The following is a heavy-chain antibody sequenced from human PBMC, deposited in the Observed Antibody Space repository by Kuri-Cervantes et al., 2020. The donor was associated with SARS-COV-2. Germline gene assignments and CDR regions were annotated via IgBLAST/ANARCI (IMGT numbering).Heavy chain of an antibody. V-gene: IGHV5-51*01. CDR3: ARQSRGATATVTTDYYYYGMDV. Sequence: QVSCKGSGYSFTSCWIGWVRQMPGKGLGWMGIIYPGDSDTKYSPSFQGQVTISTDKSISTAYLQWSSLKASDTAMYYCARQSRGATATVTTDYYYYGMDVWGQGTTVTVSS. D-gene: IGHD4-17*01. CDR1: GYSFTSCW. CDR2: IYPGDSDT. J-gene: IGHJ6*02.